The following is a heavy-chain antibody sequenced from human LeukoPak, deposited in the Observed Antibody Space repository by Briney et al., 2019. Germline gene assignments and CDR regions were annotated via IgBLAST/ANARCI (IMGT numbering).Heavy chain of an antibody. V-gene: IGHV3-23*01. D-gene: IGHD3-22*01. CDR2: ISGSGGST. CDR3: AKPQDYYDSMVDAFDI. J-gene: IGHJ3*02. Sequence: TGGSLRLSCATSGFTFSSYAMSWVRQAPGKGLEWVSPISGSGGSTYYADSVKGRFTISRDNSKNTLYLQMNSLRAEDTAVYYCAKPQDYYDSMVDAFDIWGQGTMVTVSS. CDR1: GFTFSSYA.